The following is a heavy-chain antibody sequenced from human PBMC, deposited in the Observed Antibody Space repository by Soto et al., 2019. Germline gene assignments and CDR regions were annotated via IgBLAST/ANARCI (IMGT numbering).Heavy chain of an antibody. CDR3: ARPGYYDSSGYKRGNAFDI. V-gene: IGHV1-18*01. J-gene: IGHJ3*02. D-gene: IGHD3-22*01. CDR2: ISAYNGNT. Sequence: QVQLVQSGAEVKKPGASVKVSCKASGYTFTSYGIIWVRQAPGQGLEWMGWISAYNGNTNYAQKLKGRVTMTTDTSTSTACMELRSLRSDDTAVYYCARPGYYDSSGYKRGNAFDIWGQGTMVTVSS. CDR1: GYTFTSYG.